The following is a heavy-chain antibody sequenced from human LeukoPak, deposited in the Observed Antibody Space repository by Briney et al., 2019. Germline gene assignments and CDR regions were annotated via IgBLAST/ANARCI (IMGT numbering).Heavy chain of an antibody. CDR3: ARVYTFGSSWYPNYYYYYYMDV. D-gene: IGHD6-13*01. J-gene: IGHJ6*03. CDR2: ISGSGGST. CDR1: GFTFSSYA. V-gene: IGHV3-23*01. Sequence: GGSLRLSCAASGFTFSSYAMSWVRQAPGKGLEWVSAISGSGGSTYYADSVKGRFTISRDNAKNSLYLQMNSLRAEDTAVYYCARVYTFGSSWYPNYYYYYYMDVWGKGTTVTISS.